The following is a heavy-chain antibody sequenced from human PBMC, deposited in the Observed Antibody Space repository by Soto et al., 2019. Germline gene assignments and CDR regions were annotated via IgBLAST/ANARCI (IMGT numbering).Heavy chain of an antibody. D-gene: IGHD3-16*01. CDR2: VSHDGRNT. Sequence: GGSLRLSCAASGFTFSSYAMHWVRQASGKGLEWVAVVSHDGRNTHYADSVKGRFTISRDSSKNTVSLEMTSLRAEDTAVYYCAMWGRQGLAETDFNSWGQGALVTVS. V-gene: IGHV3-30*03. CDR1: GFTFSSYA. J-gene: IGHJ4*02. CDR3: AMWGRQGLAETDFNS.